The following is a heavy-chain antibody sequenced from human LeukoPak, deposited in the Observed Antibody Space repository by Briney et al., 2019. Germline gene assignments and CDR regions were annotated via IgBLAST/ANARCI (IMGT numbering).Heavy chain of an antibody. D-gene: IGHD3-10*01. CDR1: GFTFSTYA. V-gene: IGHV3-23*01. CDR3: AKGSGRPNWFDP. J-gene: IGHJ5*02. CDR2: ISVSGDRT. Sequence: PGGSLRLSCAASGFTFSTYAMSWVRQAPGKGLEWVSSISVSGDRTFYADSVKGRFTISRDNSKNTPYLQMNSLRAEDTAVYYCAKGSGRPNWFDPWGQGTLVTVSS.